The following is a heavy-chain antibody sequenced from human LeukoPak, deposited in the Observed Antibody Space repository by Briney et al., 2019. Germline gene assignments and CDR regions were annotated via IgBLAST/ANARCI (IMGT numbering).Heavy chain of an antibody. CDR2: IYYSGST. V-gene: IGHV4-59*08. Sequence: SETLSLTCTVSGGSISSYYWSWIRQPPGKGLEWIGYIYYSGSTNYNPSLKSRVTISVDTSKNQFSLKLSSVTAADTAVYYCARQSRSEGTTVTILFDYWGQGTLVTVSS. J-gene: IGHJ4*02. CDR1: GGSISSYY. CDR3: ARQSRSEGTTVTILFDY. D-gene: IGHD4-17*01.